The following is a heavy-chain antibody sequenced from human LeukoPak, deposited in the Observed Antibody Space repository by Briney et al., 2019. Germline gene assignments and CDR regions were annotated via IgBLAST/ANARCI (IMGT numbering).Heavy chain of an antibody. CDR3: ARLNSGWFDY. CDR2: IYSGGST. D-gene: IGHD6-19*01. J-gene: IGHJ4*02. V-gene: IGHV3-66*04. Sequence: EWVSVIYSGGSTYYADSVKGRFTISRDNSKNTLYLQMNSLRAEDTAVYYCARLNSGWFDYWGQGTLVTVSS.